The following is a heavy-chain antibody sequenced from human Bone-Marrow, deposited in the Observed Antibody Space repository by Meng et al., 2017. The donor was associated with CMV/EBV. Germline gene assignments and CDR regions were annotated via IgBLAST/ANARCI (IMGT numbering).Heavy chain of an antibody. Sequence: ASVKVSCKASGYTFTSYGISWVRQAPGQGLEWMGWISAYNGNTNYAQKLQGRVTMTTDTSTSTAYMELRSLRSDDTAVYYCARDPLRFLEWLDAFDIWGQGTMVTVSS. CDR3: ARDPLRFLEWLDAFDI. CDR2: ISAYNGNT. V-gene: IGHV1-18*01. J-gene: IGHJ3*02. CDR1: GYTFTSYG. D-gene: IGHD3-3*01.